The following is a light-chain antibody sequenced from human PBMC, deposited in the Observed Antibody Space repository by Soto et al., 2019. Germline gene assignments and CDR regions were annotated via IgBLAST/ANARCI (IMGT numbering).Light chain of an antibody. Sequence: EVVLTQSPGTLSLSPGERAIVSCRASQSVRSSYVAWYHQKPGQAPRLLIYSASNRATGIPDRFSGSGSGTDFTLTISRLGPEDFAVYYCQQYDNWPKTFGQGTRLEIK. CDR2: SAS. CDR3: QQYDNWPKT. V-gene: IGKV3-20*01. CDR1: QSVRSSY. J-gene: IGKJ5*01.